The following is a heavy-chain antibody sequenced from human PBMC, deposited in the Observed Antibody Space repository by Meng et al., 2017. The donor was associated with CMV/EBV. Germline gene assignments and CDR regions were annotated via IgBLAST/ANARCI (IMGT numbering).Heavy chain of an antibody. V-gene: IGHV4-61*01. D-gene: IGHD2-15*01. CDR2: IYYSGST. Sequence: SETLSLTCTVSGGSVSSGSYYWSWIRQPPGKGLEWIGYIYYSGSTNYNPSLKSRVTISVDTSKNQFSLKLSSVTAADTAVYYCARAKVEEDPPWFDPWGQGTPVTVSS. J-gene: IGHJ5*02. CDR3: ARAKVEEDPPWFDP. CDR1: GGSVSSGSYY.